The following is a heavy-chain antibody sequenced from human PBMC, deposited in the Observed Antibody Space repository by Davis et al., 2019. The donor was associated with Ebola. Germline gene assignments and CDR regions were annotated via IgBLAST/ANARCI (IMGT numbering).Heavy chain of an antibody. CDR2: ISYDGSNK. V-gene: IGHV3-30-3*01. CDR1: GFTFSSYA. Sequence: GESLKILCPASGFTFSSYAMHRVRQAPGKGLEWVAVISYDGSNKYYADSVKGRFTISRDTSKNTLYLQMNSLRAEDTAVYYCARDNDYGMDVWGQGTTVTVSS. D-gene: IGHD2-8*01. CDR3: ARDNDYGMDV. J-gene: IGHJ6*02.